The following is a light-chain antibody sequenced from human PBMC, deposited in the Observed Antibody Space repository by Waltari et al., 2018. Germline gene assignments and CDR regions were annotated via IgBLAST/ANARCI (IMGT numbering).Light chain of an antibody. CDR3: QHYVRLPAT. J-gene: IGKJ1*01. CDR2: GAS. V-gene: IGKV3-20*01. Sequence: IVLTPSPGTLSLSPGERATLSCRASQRVSRSLAWYQQKPGQAPKLLIYGASTMATGIPDRFTGSGSGTDFSLTISSLEPEDFAIYFCQHYVRLPATFGQGTKVEIK. CDR1: QRVSRS.